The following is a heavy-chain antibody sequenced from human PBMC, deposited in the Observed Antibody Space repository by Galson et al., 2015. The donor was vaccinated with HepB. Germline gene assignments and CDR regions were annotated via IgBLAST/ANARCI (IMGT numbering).Heavy chain of an antibody. V-gene: IGHV1-69*13. J-gene: IGHJ4*02. CDR2: IIPIFGTA. CDR1: GGTFSSYA. CDR3: ARDEAAAGVFDY. D-gene: IGHD6-13*01. Sequence: SVKVSCKASGGTFSSYAISWVRQAPGQGLEWMGGIIPIFGTANYAQKFQGRVTITADESTSTAYMELSSLRSEDTAVYYCARDEAAAGVFDYWGQGTLVTVSS.